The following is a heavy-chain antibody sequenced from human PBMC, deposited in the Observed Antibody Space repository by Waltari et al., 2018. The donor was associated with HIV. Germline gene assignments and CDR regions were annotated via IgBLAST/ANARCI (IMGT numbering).Heavy chain of an antibody. J-gene: IGHJ6*02. CDR1: GQQAPNPA. D-gene: IGHD3-3*01. V-gene: IGHV1-58*01. CDR2: IVIGGRII. Sequence: GAAVKKHGTTVSISCKASGQQAPNPAPLWVRQARGQRLAWVCWIVIGGRIINYAQQFPERVTISWAMPTSTTYMELSSLRPEGMAVFDCMAVTIVVVVMIDCVDVRGQGTTVVVSS. CDR3: MAVTIVVVVMIDCVDV.